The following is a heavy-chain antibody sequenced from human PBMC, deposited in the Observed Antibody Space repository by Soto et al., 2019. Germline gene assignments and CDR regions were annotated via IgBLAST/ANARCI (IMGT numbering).Heavy chain of an antibody. CDR3: ARSSEVVPAAIIWYYFDY. CDR2: IYHSGST. V-gene: IGHV4-4*02. D-gene: IGHD2-2*01. CDR1: SGSISSSNW. Sequence: GTLSLTCAVSSGSISSSNWWSWVRQPPGKGLEWIGEIYHSGSTNYNPSLKSRVTISVDKSKNQFSLKLSSVTAADTAVYYCARSSEVVPAAIIWYYFDYWGQGTLVTVSS. J-gene: IGHJ4*02.